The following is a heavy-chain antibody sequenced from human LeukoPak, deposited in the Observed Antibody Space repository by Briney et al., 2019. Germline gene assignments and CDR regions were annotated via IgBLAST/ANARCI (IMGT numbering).Heavy chain of an antibody. V-gene: IGHV3-30-3*01. CDR1: GFTFSSYA. CDR2: ISYDGSNK. Sequence: PGGSLRLSCAASGFTFSSYAMHWVRQAPGKGLEWVAVISYDGSNKYYAGSVKGRFTISRDNSKNTLYLQMNSLRAEDTAVYYCARAVAGCDYWGQGTLVTVSS. CDR3: ARAVAGCDY. J-gene: IGHJ4*02. D-gene: IGHD6-19*01.